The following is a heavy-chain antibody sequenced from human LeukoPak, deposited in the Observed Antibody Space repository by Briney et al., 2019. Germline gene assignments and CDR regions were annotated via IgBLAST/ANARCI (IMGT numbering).Heavy chain of an antibody. Sequence: ASGTVSCKASGGTFSSYAISWVRQAPGQGLEWMGGIIPIFGTANYAQKFQGRGTITTDEATSTAYMELSSLRSEDTAVYYCAGAGYREAFDIWGQGTMVTVSS. CDR3: AGAGYREAFDI. J-gene: IGHJ3*02. D-gene: IGHD5-18*01. V-gene: IGHV1-69*05. CDR1: GGTFSSYA. CDR2: IIPIFGTA.